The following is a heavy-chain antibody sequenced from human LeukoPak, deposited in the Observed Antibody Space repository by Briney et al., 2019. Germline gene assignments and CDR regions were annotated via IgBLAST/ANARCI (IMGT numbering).Heavy chain of an antibody. CDR2: IYYSGST. Sequence: PSETLSLTCTVSGGSISSRSYYWGWIRQPPGKGLEWIGIIYYSGSTYSNPSLRSRVTISVDTSKNQFSLKLSSVTAADTAVYYCARAVIVVAAATQRNWFDPWGQGTLVTVSS. CDR3: ARAVIVVAAATQRNWFDP. D-gene: IGHD2-15*01. CDR1: GGSISSRSYY. V-gene: IGHV4-39*01. J-gene: IGHJ5*02.